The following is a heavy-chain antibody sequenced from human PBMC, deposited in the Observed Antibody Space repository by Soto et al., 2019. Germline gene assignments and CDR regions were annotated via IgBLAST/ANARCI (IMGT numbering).Heavy chain of an antibody. CDR2: INTGSGST. CDR1: GYTFTAYG. CDR3: AVGPASGEFDY. J-gene: IGHJ4*02. D-gene: IGHD3-3*01. V-gene: IGHV1-3*04. Sequence: QVHLLQSGAEVREPGASVKVSCKTSGYTFTAYGLHWVRQAPGQSLEWMGWINTGSGSTAYSQRCQVRVTITRDTSASTAYMEFYSMTSEDTAIYYCAVGPASGEFDYWGQGTLVSVSS.